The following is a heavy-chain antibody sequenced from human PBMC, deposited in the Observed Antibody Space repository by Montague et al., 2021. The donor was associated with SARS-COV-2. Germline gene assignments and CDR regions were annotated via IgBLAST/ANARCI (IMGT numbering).Heavy chain of an antibody. CDR3: ARVARYCTNGVCQTYYYYGLDV. D-gene: IGHD2-8*01. J-gene: IGHJ6*02. CDR2: MYYSGST. V-gene: IGHV4-59*01. CDR1: GGSTNYYY. Sequence: SETLSLTCIVSGGSTNYYYWSWIRQSPGKGLEWIGYMYYSGSTNYNPSLKSRVTMSIDRSKNQFSLKLRSVTAADTAVYYCARVARYCTNGVCQTYYYYGLDVWAQGTTVTVSS.